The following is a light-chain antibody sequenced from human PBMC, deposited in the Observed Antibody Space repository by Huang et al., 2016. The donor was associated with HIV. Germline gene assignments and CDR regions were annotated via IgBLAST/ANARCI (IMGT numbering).Light chain of an antibody. Sequence: EVVMTQSPATLSVSPGERATLSCRASQSVGSDLAWYQQKPGQGSRLVISGASTRATGSPARFSGSGSGTEFTLSISSLQSEDIAVYYCQQYKNWPPITFGQGTRVEIK. CDR1: QSVGSD. V-gene: IGKV3-15*01. CDR2: GAS. J-gene: IGKJ5*01. CDR3: QQYKNWPPIT.